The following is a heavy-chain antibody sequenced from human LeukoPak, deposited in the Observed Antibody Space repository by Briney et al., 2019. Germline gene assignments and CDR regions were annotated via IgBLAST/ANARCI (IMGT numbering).Heavy chain of an antibody. CDR1: GFTFSSYE. J-gene: IGHJ4*02. Sequence: GGSLRLSCAASGFTFSSYEMNWVRQAPGKGLEWVSYISSSSSYIYYADSVKGRFTISRDNAKNSLYLQMNSLRAEDTAVYYCARDSSEGTDYWGQGTLVTVSS. CDR3: ARDSSEGTDY. CDR2: ISSSSSYI. D-gene: IGHD6-25*01. V-gene: IGHV3-21*05.